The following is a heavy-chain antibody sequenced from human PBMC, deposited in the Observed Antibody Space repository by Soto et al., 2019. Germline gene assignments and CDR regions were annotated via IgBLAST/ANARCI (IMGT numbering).Heavy chain of an antibody. CDR2: TYYSGST. CDR1: GGSVSSGSYY. V-gene: IGHV4-61*01. CDR3: ARSVVVVAATQFDY. D-gene: IGHD2-15*01. J-gene: IGHJ4*02. Sequence: SETLPLTCTVSGGSVSSGSYYWSWIRQPPGKGLEWIGYTYYSGSTNYNPSLKSRVTISVDTSKNQFSLKLSSVTAADTAVYYCARSVVVVAATQFDYWGQGTLVTVSS.